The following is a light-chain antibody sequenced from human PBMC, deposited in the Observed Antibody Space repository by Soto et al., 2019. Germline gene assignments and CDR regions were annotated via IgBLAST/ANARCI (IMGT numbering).Light chain of an antibody. V-gene: IGLV2-14*01. CDR2: EVS. Sequence: QSALTQPASVSGSPRQSITISCTGTSSDVGGYNYVSWYQQHPGKAPKLMIYEVSNRPSGVSNRFSGSKSGNTASLTISGPQAEDEADYYCSSYTSIITLYVFGSGTKVTVL. CDR1: SSDVGGYNY. J-gene: IGLJ1*01. CDR3: SSYTSIITLYV.